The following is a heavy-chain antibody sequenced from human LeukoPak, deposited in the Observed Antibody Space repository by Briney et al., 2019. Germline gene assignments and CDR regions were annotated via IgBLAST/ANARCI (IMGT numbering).Heavy chain of an antibody. Sequence: SVKVSCKASGGTFSSYAISWVRQAPGQGLEWMGGIIPIFGTANYAQKFQGRVTITTDESTSTAYMELSSLRSEDTAVYYCARGDYILVVPAAIALDAFDIWGQGTMVTVSS. CDR1: GGTFSSYA. V-gene: IGHV1-69*05. J-gene: IGHJ3*02. CDR3: ARGDYILVVPAAIALDAFDI. D-gene: IGHD2-2*01. CDR2: IIPIFGTA.